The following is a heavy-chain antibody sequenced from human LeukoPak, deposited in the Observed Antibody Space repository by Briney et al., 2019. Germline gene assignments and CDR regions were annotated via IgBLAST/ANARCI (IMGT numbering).Heavy chain of an antibody. J-gene: IGHJ4*02. CDR1: GGSISSSSYY. V-gene: IGHV4-39*01. CDR2: IYYSGST. D-gene: IGHD3-22*01. CDR3: ARHFGITMIVVVMPGYFDY. Sequence: SETLSLTCTVSGGSISSSSYYWGWIRQPPGKGLEWIGSIYYSGSTYYNSSLKSRVTISVDTSKNQFSLKLSSVTAADTAVYYCARHFGITMIVVVMPGYFDYWGQGTLVTVSS.